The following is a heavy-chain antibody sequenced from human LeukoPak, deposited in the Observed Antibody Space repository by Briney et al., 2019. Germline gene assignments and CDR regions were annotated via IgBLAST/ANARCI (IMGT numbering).Heavy chain of an antibody. CDR2: ISGSGGST. D-gene: IGHD3-22*01. V-gene: IGHV3-23*01. J-gene: IGHJ3*02. CDR3: AKETPRDDYDSSGYSDAFDI. CDR1: GFTFSSYA. Sequence: PGGSLRLSCAASGFTFSSYAMSWVRQAPGKGLEWVSAISGSGGSTYYADSVKGRFTITRDNSKNALYLQVNSLRAEDTAVYYCAKETPRDDYDSSGYSDAFDIWGQGTMVTVSS.